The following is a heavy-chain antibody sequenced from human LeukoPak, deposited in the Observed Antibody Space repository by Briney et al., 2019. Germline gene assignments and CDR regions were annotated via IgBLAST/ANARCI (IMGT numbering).Heavy chain of an antibody. D-gene: IGHD6-13*01. Sequence: SETLSLTCAVYGGSFSGSYWSWIRQPPGKGLEWIGEIKHSGSTNYNPSLKSRVTISVDTSKNQFSLKLSSVTAADTAVYYCARNPGDYSSRYWFDPWGQGTLVTVSS. J-gene: IGHJ5*02. V-gene: IGHV4-34*01. CDR2: IKHSGST. CDR3: ARNPGDYSSRYWFDP. CDR1: GGSFSGSY.